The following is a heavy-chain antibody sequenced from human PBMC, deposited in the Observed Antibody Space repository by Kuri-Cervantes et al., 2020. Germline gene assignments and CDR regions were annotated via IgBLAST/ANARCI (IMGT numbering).Heavy chain of an antibody. CDR2: ISSGGNTI. CDR3: AKGGKGLYLDY. V-gene: IGHV3-11*04. J-gene: IGHJ4*02. Sequence: GGSLRLSCAASGFTFGDYYMTWIRQAPGKGLEWVSYISSGGNTIYYADSVKGRFTISRDDAKNSLYLQMNSLRAEDTAVYYCAKGGKGLYLDYWGQGTLVTVSS. CDR1: GFTFGDYY. D-gene: IGHD2-15*01.